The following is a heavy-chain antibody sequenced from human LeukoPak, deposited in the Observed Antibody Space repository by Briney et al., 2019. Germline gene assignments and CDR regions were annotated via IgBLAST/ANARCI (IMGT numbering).Heavy chain of an antibody. CDR1: GFTFSSYAM. J-gene: IGHJ5*02. Sequence: GSLRLSCAASGFTFSSYAMSWVRQPPGKGLEWIGEIYHSGSTNYNPSLKSRVTISVDKSKNQFSLKLSSVTAADTAVYYCAKDGAAGTFNWFDPWGQGTLVTVSS. CDR3: AKDGAAGTFNWFDP. V-gene: IGHV4-4*02. CDR2: IYHSGST. D-gene: IGHD6-13*01.